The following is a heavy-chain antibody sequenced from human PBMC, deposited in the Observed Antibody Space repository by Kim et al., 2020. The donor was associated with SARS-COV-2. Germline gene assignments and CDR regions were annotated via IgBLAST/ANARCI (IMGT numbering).Heavy chain of an antibody. CDR1: TSTFSSYW. Sequence: GGSLRLFCAASTSTFSSYWMHWVRQAPGKGLVWVSRISSDGISTNYADSVKGRFTISRDNAKNTLYLQMNSLRVEDTAVYYCARGHPLGYWGQGTLVTVS. J-gene: IGHJ4*02. CDR2: ISSDGIST. CDR3: ARGHPLGY. V-gene: IGHV3-74*01.